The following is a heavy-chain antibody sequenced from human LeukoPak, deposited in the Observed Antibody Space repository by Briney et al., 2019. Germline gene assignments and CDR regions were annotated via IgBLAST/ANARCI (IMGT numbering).Heavy chain of an antibody. V-gene: IGHV1-18*04. CDR2: ISAYNGNT. D-gene: IGHD2-2*01. J-gene: IGHJ5*02. CDR1: GYTFTSYG. CDR3: ARDTEDIVVVPAAVNWFDP. Sequence: ASVKVSCKASGYTFTSYGISWVRQAPGQGLEWMGWISAYNGNTNYAQKHQGRVTMTTDTSTSTAYMELRSLRSNDTAVYYCARDTEDIVVVPAAVNWFDPWGQGTLVTVSS.